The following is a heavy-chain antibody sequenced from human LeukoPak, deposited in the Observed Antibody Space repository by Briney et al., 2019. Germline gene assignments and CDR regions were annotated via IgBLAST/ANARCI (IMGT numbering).Heavy chain of an antibody. CDR3: TSNSGWYGLS. J-gene: IGHJ1*01. Sequence: GGSLRLSCTVSGFTLSSYEMSWIRQAPGKGLEWVSSIDYDGGSGHYADSVKGRLTISRDNSNNTLFLHLNSLRGEDTAVYYCTSNSGWYGLSWGQGTLVTVSS. V-gene: IGHV3-23*01. D-gene: IGHD6-19*01. CDR2: IDYDGGSG. CDR1: GFTLSSYE.